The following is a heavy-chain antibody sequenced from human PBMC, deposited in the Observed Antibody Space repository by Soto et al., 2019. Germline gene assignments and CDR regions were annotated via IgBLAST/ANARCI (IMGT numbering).Heavy chain of an antibody. V-gene: IGHV4-30-4*01. CDR1: GGSISSGDYY. CDR2: IYYSGST. Sequence: SETLSFTCTVSGGSISSGDYYWSWIRQPPGKGLEWIGYIYYSGSTYYNPSLKSRVTISVDTSKNQFSLKLSSVTAADTAVYYCARDLLYYDSSGYSRLYFDYWGQGTLVTVSS. CDR3: ARDLLYYDSSGYSRLYFDY. J-gene: IGHJ4*02. D-gene: IGHD3-22*01.